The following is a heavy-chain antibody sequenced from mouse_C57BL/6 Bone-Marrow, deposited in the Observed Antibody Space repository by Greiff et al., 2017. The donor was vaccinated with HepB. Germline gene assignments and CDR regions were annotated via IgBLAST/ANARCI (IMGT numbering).Heavy chain of an antibody. CDR3: AREGNYDYDGIAY. V-gene: IGHV1-50*01. CDR1: GYTFTSYW. Sequence: QVQLQQSGAELVKPGASVKLSCKASGYTFTSYWMQWVKQRPGQGLEWIGEIDPSDSYTNYNQKFKGKATLTVDTSSSTAYMQLSSLTSEDSAVYYCAREGNYDYDGIAYWGQGTLVTVSA. J-gene: IGHJ3*01. CDR2: IDPSDSYT. D-gene: IGHD2-4*01.